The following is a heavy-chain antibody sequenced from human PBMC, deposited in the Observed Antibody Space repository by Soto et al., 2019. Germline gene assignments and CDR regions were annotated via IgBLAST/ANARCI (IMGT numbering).Heavy chain of an antibody. CDR1: GFTFSDYY. D-gene: IGHD6-13*01. V-gene: IGHV3-11*01. CDR2: ISSSGSTI. Sequence: GGSLRLSCAASGFTFSDYYMSWIRQAPGKGLEWVSYISSSGSTIYYADSVKGRFTISRDNAKNSLYLQMNSLRAEDTAVYYCAVDGIAAAGWWDPEPVDYWGQGTLVTVSS. J-gene: IGHJ4*02. CDR3: AVDGIAAAGWWDPEPVDY.